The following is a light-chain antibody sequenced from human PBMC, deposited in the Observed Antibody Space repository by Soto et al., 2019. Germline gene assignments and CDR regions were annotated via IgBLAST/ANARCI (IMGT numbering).Light chain of an antibody. J-gene: IGKJ2*02. CDR2: DAS. Sequence: DIQMTQSPSTLSASVGDRVTITCRASQSISSWLAWYQQKPGKAPKLLIYDASSLESGVPSRFSGSGSGTEFTLTISSLQPDDFATYYCQQYNSPCTFGKGTKLEIK. V-gene: IGKV1-5*01. CDR3: QQYNSPCT. CDR1: QSISSW.